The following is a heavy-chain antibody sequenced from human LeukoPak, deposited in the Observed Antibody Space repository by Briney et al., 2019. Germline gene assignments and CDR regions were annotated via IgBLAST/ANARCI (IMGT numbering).Heavy chain of an antibody. Sequence: GGFLRLSCAASGFTFSSYAMYWVRQAPGKGLQWVAIISYDGNNKYYTDSVKGRFTISRDNSKNTLYLQMNSLRAEDTAVYYCARAPLGFSYDYPHYWGQGTLVTVSS. D-gene: IGHD5-18*01. J-gene: IGHJ4*02. CDR1: GFTFSSYA. V-gene: IGHV3-30*04. CDR3: ARAPLGFSYDYPHY. CDR2: ISYDGNNK.